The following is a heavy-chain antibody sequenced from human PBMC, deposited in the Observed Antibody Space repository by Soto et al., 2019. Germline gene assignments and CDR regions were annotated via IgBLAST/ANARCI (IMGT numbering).Heavy chain of an antibody. CDR3: AREGEMPYYYYGLDV. CDR1: GYTFTTYG. J-gene: IGHJ6*02. V-gene: IGHV1-18*01. CDR2: ISGYDGHT. Sequence: ASVKVSCKASGYTFTTYGISWVRQAPGQGLEWMGWISGYDGHTKYAQKFQGRIIMTTDTSTSTVYMDLRSLRSDDTAVYYCAREGEMPYYYYGLDVWGQGTTVTVSS. D-gene: IGHD3-16*01.